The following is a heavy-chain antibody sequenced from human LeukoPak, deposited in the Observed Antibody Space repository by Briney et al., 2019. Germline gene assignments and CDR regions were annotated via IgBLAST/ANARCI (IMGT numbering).Heavy chain of an antibody. CDR2: IIPTFGTA. D-gene: IGHD4-17*01. CDR3: ARERLRHDYGDYPYFDY. Sequence: SVKVSCKASGGTFSSYAISWVRQAPGQGLEWMGGIIPTFGTANYAQKFQGRVTITTDESTSTAYMELSSLRSEDTAVYYCARERLRHDYGDYPYFDYWGQGTLVTVSS. J-gene: IGHJ4*02. V-gene: IGHV1-69*05. CDR1: GGTFSSYA.